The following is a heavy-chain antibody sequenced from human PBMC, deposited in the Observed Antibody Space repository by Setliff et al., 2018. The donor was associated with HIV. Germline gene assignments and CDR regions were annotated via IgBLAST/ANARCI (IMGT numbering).Heavy chain of an antibody. V-gene: IGHV4-61*09. CDR1: GGSISSGNSY. Sequence: SETLSLTCTVSGGSISSGNSYWSWIRQPAVKGLEWIGHIYTSGNTNYNPSLKSRVTISLDTSKNQFSLKQTSVTAADTAVYSCAREDALTQQFDSWGQGTLGTVSS. D-gene: IGHD6-13*01. J-gene: IGHJ4*02. CDR2: IYTSGNT. CDR3: AREDALTQQFDS.